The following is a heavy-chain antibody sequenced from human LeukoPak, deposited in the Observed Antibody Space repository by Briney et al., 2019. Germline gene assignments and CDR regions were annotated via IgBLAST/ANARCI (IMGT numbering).Heavy chain of an antibody. CDR2: ISWNSGSI. V-gene: IGHV3-9*01. J-gene: IGHJ3*02. CDR3: AKDTSSSWYSGAFDI. Sequence: GGSLRLSCAASGFTFSSYWMSWVRQAPGKGLEWVSGISWNSGSIGYADSVKGRFTISRDNAKNSLYLQMNSLRAEDTALYYCAKDTSSSWYSGAFDIWGQGTMVTVSS. D-gene: IGHD6-13*01. CDR1: GFTFSSYW.